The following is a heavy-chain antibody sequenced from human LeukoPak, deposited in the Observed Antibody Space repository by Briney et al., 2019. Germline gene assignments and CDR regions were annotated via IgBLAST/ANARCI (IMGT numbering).Heavy chain of an antibody. CDR1: GGTFSSYA. Sequence: SVKVSCKASGGTFSSYAISSVRQAPGQGLEWMERIIPILGIANYAQKFQGRVTITADKTTSTAYMELSSLRSADPAVYYCASVVEMGATDHYYWGQGTLVTVSS. CDR2: IIPILGIA. D-gene: IGHD1-26*01. V-gene: IGHV1-69*04. J-gene: IGHJ4*02. CDR3: ASVVEMGATDHYY.